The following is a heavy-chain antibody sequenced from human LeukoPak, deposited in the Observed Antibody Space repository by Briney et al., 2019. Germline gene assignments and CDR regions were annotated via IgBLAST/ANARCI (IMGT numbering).Heavy chain of an antibody. V-gene: IGHV1-24*01. CDR2: FDPEDGET. CDR1: GYTLTELS. CDR3: ARGKAARRMYNWFDP. Sequence: ASVKVSCKVSGYTLTELSMHWVRQAPGKGLEWMGGFDPEDGETIYAQKFQGRVTITADESTSTAYMEPSSLRSEDTAVYYCARGKAARRMYNWFDPWGQGTLVTVSS. D-gene: IGHD6-6*01. J-gene: IGHJ5*02.